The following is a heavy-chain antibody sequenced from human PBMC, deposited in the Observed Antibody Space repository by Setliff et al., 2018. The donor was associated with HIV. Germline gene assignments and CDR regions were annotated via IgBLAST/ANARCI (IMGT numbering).Heavy chain of an antibody. CDR2: VSPSGDAT. V-gene: IGHV3-23*01. CDR1: GFSFGDYY. Sequence: GGSLRLSCAASGFSFGDYYMTWVRQAPGKGLEWVSTVSPSGDATYYADSVKGRFTISRDNSKNTLYLQVNSLRAEDTAIYYCAKPCYDYVWRPDRDAFDLWGQGTMVTVSS. J-gene: IGHJ3*01. CDR3: AKPCYDYVWRPDRDAFDL. D-gene: IGHD3-16*01.